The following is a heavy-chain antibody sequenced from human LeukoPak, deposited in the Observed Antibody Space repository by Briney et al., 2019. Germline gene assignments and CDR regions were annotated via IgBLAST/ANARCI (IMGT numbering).Heavy chain of an antibody. CDR1: GFTFSSYA. D-gene: IGHD1-26*01. J-gene: IGHJ4*02. Sequence: PGGSLRLSCAASGFTFSSYAMHWVRQAPGKGLEWVAVISYDGSNKYYADSVKGRFTISRDNSKNTLYLQMNSLRAEDTAVYYCARDDPWDHYFDYWGQGTLVTVSS. CDR3: ARDDPWDHYFDY. CDR2: ISYDGSNK. V-gene: IGHV3-30-3*01.